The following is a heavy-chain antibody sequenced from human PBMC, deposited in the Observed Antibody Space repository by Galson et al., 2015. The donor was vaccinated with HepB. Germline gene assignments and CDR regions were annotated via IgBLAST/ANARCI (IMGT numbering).Heavy chain of an antibody. CDR3: ASGHWSCSGARCYFTLDY. Sequence: SVKVSCKASGYTFRRYQIFWVRQAPGQRLEWKGWTSAYNGNTNYAQKLQGRVTMTTDTSTSTAYMELRSLRSDDTAVYYCASGHWSCSGARCYFTLDYWGQGTLVTVSS. D-gene: IGHD2-15*01. J-gene: IGHJ4*02. CDR1: GYTFRRYQ. CDR2: TSAYNGNT. V-gene: IGHV1-18*04.